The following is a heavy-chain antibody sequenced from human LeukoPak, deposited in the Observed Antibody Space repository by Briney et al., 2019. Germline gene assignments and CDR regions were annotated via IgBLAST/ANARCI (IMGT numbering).Heavy chain of an antibody. CDR2: ISYDGSNK. V-gene: IGHV3-30*04. D-gene: IGHD3-22*01. CDR3: ARGGMRLSSLRWLLLFDY. CDR1: GFTFSSYA. Sequence: GGSLRLSCAASGFTFSSYAMHWVRQAPGKGLEWVAVISYDGSNKYYADSVKGRFTISRDNCKNKRYLQMNSLRAEDAAVYYCARGGMRLSSLRWLLLFDYWGKGTLVTVSS. J-gene: IGHJ4*02.